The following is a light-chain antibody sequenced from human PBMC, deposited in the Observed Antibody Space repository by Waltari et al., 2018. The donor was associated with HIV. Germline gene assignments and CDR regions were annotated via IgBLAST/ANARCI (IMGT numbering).Light chain of an antibody. CDR1: SSNIGADYH. J-gene: IGLJ3*02. Sequence: TISCTGTSSNIGADYHVHWYQQLPGTAPKLLIYGNTIRPSGVPDRFSGSKSGTSASLAITGLQADDEADYYCQSYDSSLSAWVFGGGTKLTVL. V-gene: IGLV1-40*01. CDR3: QSYDSSLSAWV. CDR2: GNT.